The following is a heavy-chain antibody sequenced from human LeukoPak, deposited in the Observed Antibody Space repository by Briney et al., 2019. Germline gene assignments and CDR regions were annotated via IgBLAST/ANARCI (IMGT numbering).Heavy chain of an antibody. J-gene: IGHJ4*02. CDR1: GFSFKDYW. CDR2: ISGSGGST. D-gene: IGHD3-22*01. Sequence: PGGSLRLSCAASGFSFKDYWMSWVRQAPGKGLEWVSAISGSGGSTYYADSVKGRFTISRDNSKNTLYLQMNSLRAEDTAVYYCANYYYDSSGYYFDYWGQGTLVTVSS. CDR3: ANYYYDSSGYYFDY. V-gene: IGHV3-23*01.